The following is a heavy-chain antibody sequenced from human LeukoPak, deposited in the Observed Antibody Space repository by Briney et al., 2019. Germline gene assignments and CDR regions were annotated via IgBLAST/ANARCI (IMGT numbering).Heavy chain of an antibody. CDR2: ISRNSGSI. V-gene: IGHV3-9*03. CDR3: AKGYSSGWYLGPADY. D-gene: IGHD6-19*01. J-gene: IGHJ4*02. CDR1: GFTFDDYA. Sequence: GRSLRLSCAASGFTFDDYAMHWVRQAPGKGLEWVSGISRNSGSIGYADSVKGRFTISRDNAKNSLYLQMNSLRAEDLALYYCAKGYSSGWYLGPADYWGQGTLVTVSS.